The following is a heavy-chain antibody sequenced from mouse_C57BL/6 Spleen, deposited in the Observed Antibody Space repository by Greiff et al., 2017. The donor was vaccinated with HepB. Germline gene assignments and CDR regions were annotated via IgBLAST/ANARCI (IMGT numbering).Heavy chain of an antibody. CDR2: IYPGDGDT. V-gene: IGHV1-82*01. CDR3: ASFTAVVATDY. Sequence: QVQLQQSGPELVKPGASVKISCKASGYAFSSSWMNWVKQRPGKGLEWIGRIYPGDGDTNYNGKFKGKATLTADKSSSTAYMQLSSLTSEDSAVYCCASFTAVVATDYWGQGTTLTVSS. J-gene: IGHJ2*01. D-gene: IGHD1-1*01. CDR1: GYAFSSSW.